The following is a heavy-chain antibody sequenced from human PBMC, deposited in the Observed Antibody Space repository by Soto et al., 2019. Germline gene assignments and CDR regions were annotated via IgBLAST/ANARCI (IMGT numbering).Heavy chain of an antibody. CDR1: GIIFGSLA. V-gene: IGHV3-23*05. CDR2: ISDTGRDT. D-gene: IGHD3-10*01. J-gene: IGHJ4*02. CDR3: ARGSKGSYPGSRIFDF. Sequence: PGGSLRLSCVASGIIFGSLAMGGVRQAPGKGLEWGSTISDTGRDTKYADSVRGRFTISRVNSKNTLYLQMSSLRAEDSAVYYCARGSKGSYPGSRIFDFWGRGTLATVSS.